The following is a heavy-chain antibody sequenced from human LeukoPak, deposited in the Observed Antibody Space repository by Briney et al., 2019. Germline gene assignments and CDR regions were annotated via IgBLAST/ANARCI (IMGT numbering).Heavy chain of an antibody. D-gene: IGHD3-22*01. Sequence: PAGSLRLSCAASGFTVSSNYMSWVRQAPGKGLEWFSVIYSGGSTYYADSVKGRFTISRDNSKNTLYLQMNSLRAEDTAVYYCARAFYDSSGYYYFYWGQGTLVTVSS. V-gene: IGHV3-53*01. CDR1: GFTVSSNY. J-gene: IGHJ4*02. CDR3: ARAFYDSSGYYYFY. CDR2: IYSGGST.